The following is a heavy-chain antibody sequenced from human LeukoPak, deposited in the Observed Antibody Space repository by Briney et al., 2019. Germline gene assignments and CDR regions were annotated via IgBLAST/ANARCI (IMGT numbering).Heavy chain of an antibody. Sequence: ASVKVSCKASGGTFSSYAISWVRQAPGQGLEWMGGIIPIFGTANYAQKFQGRVTITADKSTSTAYMELSSLRSEDTAVYYCARVTMVRGVFHWFDPWGQGTLVTVSS. CDR3: ARVTMVRGVFHWFDP. V-gene: IGHV1-69*06. D-gene: IGHD3-10*01. CDR1: GGTFSSYA. J-gene: IGHJ5*02. CDR2: IIPIFGTA.